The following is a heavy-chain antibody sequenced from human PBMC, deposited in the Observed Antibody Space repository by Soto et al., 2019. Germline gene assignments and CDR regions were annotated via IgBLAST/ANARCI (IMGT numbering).Heavy chain of an antibody. CDR2: INAGNGNT. V-gene: IGHV1-3*01. CDR1: GYSFTSYA. J-gene: IGHJ4*02. CDR3: ARVNTIFGVGFDY. D-gene: IGHD3-3*01. Sequence: ASVKVSCKASGYSFTSYAMHWVRQAPGQRLEWMGWINAGNGNTKYSQKFQGRVTITRDTSASTAYMELSSLRSEDTAVYYCARVNTIFGVGFDYWGQGTLVTVSS.